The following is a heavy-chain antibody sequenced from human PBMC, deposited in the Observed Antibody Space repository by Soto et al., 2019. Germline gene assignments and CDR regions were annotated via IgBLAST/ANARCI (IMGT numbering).Heavy chain of an antibody. J-gene: IGHJ4*02. CDR1: GFTFSSYG. V-gene: IGHV3-30*18. Sequence: LRLSCAASGFTFSSYGMHWVRQAPGKGLEWVAVISYDGSNKYYADSVKGRFTISRDNSKNTLYLQMNSLRAEDTAVYYCAKQKGDGYNLNFDYWGQGTLVTVSS. CDR3: AKQKGDGYNLNFDY. D-gene: IGHD5-12*01. CDR2: ISYDGSNK.